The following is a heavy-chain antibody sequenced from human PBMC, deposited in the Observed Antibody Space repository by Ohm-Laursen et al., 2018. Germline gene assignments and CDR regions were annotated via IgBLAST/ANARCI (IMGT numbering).Heavy chain of an antibody. CDR3: ARTSSGGSGHYWYFDL. J-gene: IGHJ2*01. D-gene: IGHD2-15*01. Sequence: TLSLTCTVSGGSIRGYYWSWIRQPPGKGPEWIGNIYYSGSTNYNPSLKSRVTISVDTSKNQFSLKLSSVTAADTAVYYCARTSSGGSGHYWYFDLWGRGTLVTVSS. CDR2: IYYSGST. CDR1: GGSIRGYY. V-gene: IGHV4-59*01.